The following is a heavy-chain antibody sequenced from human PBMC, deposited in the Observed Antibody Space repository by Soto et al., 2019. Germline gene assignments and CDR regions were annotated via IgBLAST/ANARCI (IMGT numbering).Heavy chain of an antibody. CDR2: ISTSGSTV. CDR1: GFTFNDYY. D-gene: IGHD5-12*01. CDR3: ARDTREMATTDLGY. V-gene: IGHV3-11*04. J-gene: IGHJ4*02. Sequence: GRSLRLSWAASGFTFNDYYMNWIRQAPGKGLEWISYISTSGSTVYYADSVKGRFAISRDKYKNTVYLQMNSLRDEDTAMYYCARDTREMATTDLGYWGQGTLVTVSS.